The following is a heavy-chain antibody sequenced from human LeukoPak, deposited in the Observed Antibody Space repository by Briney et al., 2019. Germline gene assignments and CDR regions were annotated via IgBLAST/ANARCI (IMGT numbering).Heavy chain of an antibody. Sequence: GGSLRLSCAASGFTFSSYSMNWVRQAPGKGLEWVSYISSSSSTIYYADSVKGRFTISRDNAKNSLYLQMNSLRDEDTAVYYCASESRLTPYYDSSGYYYVSWGQGTLVTVSS. V-gene: IGHV3-48*02. CDR3: ASESRLTPYYDSSGYYYVS. J-gene: IGHJ4*02. CDR1: GFTFSSYS. CDR2: ISSSSSTI. D-gene: IGHD3-22*01.